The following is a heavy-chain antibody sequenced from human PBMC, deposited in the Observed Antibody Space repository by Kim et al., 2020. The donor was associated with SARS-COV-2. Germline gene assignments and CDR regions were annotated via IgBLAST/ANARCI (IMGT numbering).Heavy chain of an antibody. CDR3: ARGKIAALTN. Sequence: SETLSLTCAVYGGSFSGYYWSWIRQPPGKGLEWIGEINHSGSTNYNPSLKSRVTISVDTSKNQFSLKLSSVTAADTAVYYCARGKIAALTNWGQGTLVTVSS. CDR2: INHSGST. D-gene: IGHD6-6*01. CDR1: GGSFSGYY. V-gene: IGHV4-34*01. J-gene: IGHJ4*02.